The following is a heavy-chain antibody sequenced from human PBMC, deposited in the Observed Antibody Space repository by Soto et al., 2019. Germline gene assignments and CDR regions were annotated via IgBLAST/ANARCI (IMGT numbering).Heavy chain of an antibody. D-gene: IGHD3-22*01. J-gene: IGHJ4*02. Sequence: WGSLRLSCAASGSISTTTPLSWVRQAGGRGLEWVSTISGRGTNTYYADSVKGRFTISRDNSRNTVYLQMNSLRAEDTAVYYCAKDSNYDSSGHYQTWGQATLVTVSS. CDR1: GSISTTTP. CDR2: ISGRGTNT. V-gene: IGHV3-23*01. CDR3: AKDSNYDSSGHYQT.